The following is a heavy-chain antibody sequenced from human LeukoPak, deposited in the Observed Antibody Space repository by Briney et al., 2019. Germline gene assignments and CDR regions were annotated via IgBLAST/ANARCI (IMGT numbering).Heavy chain of an antibody. V-gene: IGHV3-66*01. D-gene: IGHD6-13*01. CDR2: IYSGGST. CDR1: GFTVSSNY. CDR3: ARDATLGIAAAGPHYYYYGMDV. J-gene: IGHJ6*02. Sequence: GGSLRLSCAASGFTVSSNYMSWVRQAPGKGLEWVSVIYSGGSTYYAASVKGRFTISRDNSKNTLYLQMNSLRAEDTAVYYCARDATLGIAAAGPHYYYYGMDVWGQGTTVTVSS.